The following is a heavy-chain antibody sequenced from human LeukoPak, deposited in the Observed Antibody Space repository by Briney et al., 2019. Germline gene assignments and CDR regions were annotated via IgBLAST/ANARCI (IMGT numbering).Heavy chain of an antibody. CDR1: GGSIYSGTYY. J-gene: IGHJ6*03. D-gene: IGHD5-18*01. V-gene: IGHV4-61*02. CDR3: AREAYSYGYYYYYYMDV. CDR2: IYTSGST. Sequence: PSETLSLTCSVSGGSIYSGTYYWSWIRQPAGKGLEWIGRIYTSGSTNYHPSLKSRVTMSVDTSKNQFSLKLSSVTAADTAVYYCAREAYSYGYYYYYYMDVWGKGTTVTVSS.